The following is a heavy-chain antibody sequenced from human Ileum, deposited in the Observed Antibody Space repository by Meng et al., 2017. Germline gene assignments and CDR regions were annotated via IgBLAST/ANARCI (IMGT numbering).Heavy chain of an antibody. Sequence: QVQLGHSGAEVKKPGASVTVSCKASGYTFTDYGISWVRQDTGQRLQWMGGVSGYSGQSHYAQRVQDRVAMTTDTSTKTAYMELRSLRSDDTAVYYCAKDSVATATQFDSWGQGTLVTVSS. CDR1: GYTFTDYG. V-gene: IGHV1-18*01. CDR2: VSGYSGQS. CDR3: AKDSVATATQFDS. D-gene: IGHD5-12*01. J-gene: IGHJ4*02.